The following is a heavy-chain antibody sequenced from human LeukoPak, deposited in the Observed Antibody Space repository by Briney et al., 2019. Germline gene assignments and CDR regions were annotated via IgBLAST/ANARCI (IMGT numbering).Heavy chain of an antibody. CDR1: GGTFRSYA. V-gene: IGHV1-69*13. D-gene: IGHD3-10*01. CDR2: IIPIFGTA. CDR3: ARGDSPITLVRGIQAGDSFDI. J-gene: IGHJ3*02. Sequence: AAVKVSCKASGGTFRSYAITWVRQAPGQGLEWMGGIIPIFGTANYARKFQDRVTITADESTSTAYMELSSLRSEDTAVYYCARGDSPITLVRGIQAGDSFDIWGQGSMVTVSS.